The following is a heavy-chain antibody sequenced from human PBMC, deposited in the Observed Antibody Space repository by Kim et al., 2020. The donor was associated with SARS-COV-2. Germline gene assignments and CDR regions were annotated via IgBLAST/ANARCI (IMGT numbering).Heavy chain of an antibody. CDR3: ATLAPPETGLIDY. V-gene: IGHV4-39*01. Sequence: SETLSLTCTVSGGSISSSSYYWGWIRQPPGKGLEWIGSIYYSGSTYYNPSLKSRVTISVDTSKNQFSLKLSSVTAADTAVYYCATLAPPETGLIDYWGQGTLVTVSS. CDR2: IYYSGST. CDR1: GGSISSSSYY. D-gene: IGHD3-9*01. J-gene: IGHJ4*02.